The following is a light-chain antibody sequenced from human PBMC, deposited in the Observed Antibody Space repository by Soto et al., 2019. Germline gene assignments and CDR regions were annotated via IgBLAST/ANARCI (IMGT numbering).Light chain of an antibody. CDR1: SSDVGGYNY. CDR3: SSYATGDTFP. Sequence: QSALTQPASVSGSPGQSITISCTGTSSDVGGYNYVSWYQQHPGKAPKLMIYEVSNRPSGVSNRFSGSKSGNTASLTISGLQAEDEADYYCSSYATGDTFPFGGGTKVTVL. J-gene: IGLJ2*01. CDR2: EVS. V-gene: IGLV2-14*01.